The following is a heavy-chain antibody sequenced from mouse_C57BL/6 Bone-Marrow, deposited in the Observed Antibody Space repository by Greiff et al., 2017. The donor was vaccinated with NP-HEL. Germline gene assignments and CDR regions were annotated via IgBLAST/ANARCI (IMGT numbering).Heavy chain of an antibody. CDR1: GFTFSDYG. D-gene: IGHD2-2*01. J-gene: IGHJ3*01. CDR2: ISSGSSTI. Sequence: EVMLVESGGGLVKPGGSLKLSCAASGFTFSDYGMHWVRQAPEKGLEWVAYISSGSSTIYYADKVKGRFTISRDNATNTLFLQMTSLRSEDTAMYYCAIYGYGGFAYWGQGTLVTVSA. V-gene: IGHV5-17*01. CDR3: AIYGYGGFAY.